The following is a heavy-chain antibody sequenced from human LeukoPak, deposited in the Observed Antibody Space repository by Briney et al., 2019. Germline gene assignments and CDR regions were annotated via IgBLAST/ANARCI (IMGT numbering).Heavy chain of an antibody. Sequence: ASVKVSCKASGYTFTSYGISWVRQAPGQGLEWMGWISAYNGNTNYAQKLQGRVTMTTDTSTSTAYMELRSLRSDDTAVYYCARWGVRTFHSGYDSGGYWGQGTLVTVSS. CDR3: ARWGVRTFHSGYDSGGY. J-gene: IGHJ4*02. D-gene: IGHD5-12*01. V-gene: IGHV1-18*01. CDR1: GYTFTSYG. CDR2: ISAYNGNT.